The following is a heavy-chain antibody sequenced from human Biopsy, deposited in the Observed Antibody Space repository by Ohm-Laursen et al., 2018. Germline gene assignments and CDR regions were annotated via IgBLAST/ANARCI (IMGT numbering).Heavy chain of an antibody. Sequence: GASVKVSCKASGYTSSLYHIHWVRQAPGQGLEWMGWIDPDSGRTSFGQNFQGRVTMTSDTSTGTAYLELTRLRSDDTAVYYCARDPYCSGGNCYSPLDHWGQGTLVTVSA. D-gene: IGHD2-15*01. CDR1: GYTSSLYH. CDR3: ARDPYCSGGNCYSPLDH. CDR2: IDPDSGRT. J-gene: IGHJ4*02. V-gene: IGHV1-2*02.